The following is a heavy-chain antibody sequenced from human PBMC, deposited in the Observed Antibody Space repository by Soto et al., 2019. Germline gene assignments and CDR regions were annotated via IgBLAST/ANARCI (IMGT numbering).Heavy chain of an antibody. CDR3: ARGIGYCSSINCYSSRRLRFDS. CDR2: VNHSGTT. D-gene: IGHD2-2*01. Sequence: SETLSLTCAVYGGSFSGYYWTWIRQSPEKGLGWIGEVNHSGTTYYNPSLKTRVTISVHTPKNQFSLKMSSVTAADTAVYYCARGIGYCSSINCYSSRRLRFDSWGQGTLVTVSS. J-gene: IGHJ4*02. CDR1: GGSFSGYY. V-gene: IGHV4-34*01.